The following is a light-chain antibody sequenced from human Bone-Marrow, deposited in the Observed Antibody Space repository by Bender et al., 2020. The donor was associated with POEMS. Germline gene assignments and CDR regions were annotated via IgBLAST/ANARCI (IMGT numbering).Light chain of an antibody. V-gene: IGLV2-18*02. J-gene: IGLJ3*02. CDR2: DVR. Sequence: QSALTQPPSASGSPGQSVTISCTGTSSDVGSYNLVSWYQQYPGKAPKLLIYDVRHRPSGVSNRFSGSKSDNTASLIISGLQAEDEADYYCSSYTSGNTWVFGGGTKVTVL. CDR1: SSDVGSYNL. CDR3: SSYTSGNTWV.